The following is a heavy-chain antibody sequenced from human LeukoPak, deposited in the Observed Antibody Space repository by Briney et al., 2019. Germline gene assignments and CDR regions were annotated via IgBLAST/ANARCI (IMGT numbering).Heavy chain of an antibody. CDR1: GFTFSSYW. V-gene: IGHV3-7*01. Sequence: GGSLRLSCAASGFTFSSYWMSWVRQAPGKGLEWVANIKQDGSEKYYVDSVKGRFTISRDNAKNSLYLQMNSLRAEDTAVYYCARQKAPSRIVVVPAAISPRFDPWGQGTLVTVSS. J-gene: IGHJ5*02. CDR2: IKQDGSEK. CDR3: ARQKAPSRIVVVPAAISPRFDP. D-gene: IGHD2-2*01.